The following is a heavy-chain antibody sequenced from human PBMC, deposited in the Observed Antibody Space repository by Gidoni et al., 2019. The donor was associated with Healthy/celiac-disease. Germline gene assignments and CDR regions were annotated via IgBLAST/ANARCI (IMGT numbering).Heavy chain of an antibody. J-gene: IGHJ4*02. CDR2: IYSGGST. CDR1: GFTVGSTY. Sequence: EVPLVGSGGGLVQPGGSLRLSCAASGFTVGSTYMTWVRQAPGKGLEWVSVIYSGGSTYYADSVKGRFTISRDNSKNTLYLQMNSLRAEDTAVYYCAREIRGAGYYDSSGYYYFDYWGQGTLVTVSS. V-gene: IGHV3-66*02. CDR3: AREIRGAGYYDSSGYYYFDY. D-gene: IGHD3-22*01.